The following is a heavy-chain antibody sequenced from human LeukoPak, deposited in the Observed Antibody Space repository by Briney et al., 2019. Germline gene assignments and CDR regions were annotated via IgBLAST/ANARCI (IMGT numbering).Heavy chain of an antibody. V-gene: IGHV3-23*01. CDR2: IGASGSST. J-gene: IGHJ3*02. CDR3: AKSPYYDSSGDAFEI. Sequence: GGSLRLSCAASRFIFSEYAMDWVRQAPGKGLEWVAAIGASGSSTYYAASVEGRFTISRDNSKETLYLQMDSLRADDTAVYFCAKSPYYDSSGDAFEIWGQGTLVTVSS. D-gene: IGHD3-22*01. CDR1: RFIFSEYA.